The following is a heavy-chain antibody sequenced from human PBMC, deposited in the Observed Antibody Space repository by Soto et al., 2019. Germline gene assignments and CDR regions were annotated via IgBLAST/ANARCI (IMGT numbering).Heavy chain of an antibody. D-gene: IGHD3-9*01. V-gene: IGHV1-8*01. CDR2: MNPNSGNT. Sequence: QVQLVQSGAEVKKPGASVKVSCKASGYTFTSYDINWVRQATGQGLEWMGWMNPNSGNTGYAQKFQGRVTMTRNTSISTAYMELSSLRYEDTAVYYCARGYYDILSGYPYYFDYWGQGTLVTVSS. J-gene: IGHJ4*02. CDR1: GYTFTSYD. CDR3: ARGYYDILSGYPYYFDY.